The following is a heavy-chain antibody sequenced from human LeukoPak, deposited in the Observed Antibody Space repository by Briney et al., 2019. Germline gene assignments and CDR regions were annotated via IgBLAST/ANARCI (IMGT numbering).Heavy chain of an antibody. D-gene: IGHD5-12*01. CDR1: GGSFSGYY. CDR3: ASGGYSGYDSPAFDY. CDR2: INHSGST. V-gene: IGHV4-34*01. J-gene: IGHJ4*02. Sequence: PSETLSLTCAVYGGSFSGYYWSWIRRPPGKGLEWIGEINHSGSTNYNPSLKSRVTISVDTSKNQFSLKLSSVTAADTAVYYCASGGYSGYDSPAFDYWGQGTLVTVSS.